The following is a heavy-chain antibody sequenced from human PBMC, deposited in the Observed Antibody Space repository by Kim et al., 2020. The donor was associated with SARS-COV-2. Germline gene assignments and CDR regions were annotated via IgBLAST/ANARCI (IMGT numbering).Heavy chain of an antibody. D-gene: IGHD2-2*01. V-gene: IGHV3-23*01. J-gene: IGHJ4*02. Sequence: GGSLRLSCAASGFTFSSYAMSWVRQAPGKGLEWVSAISGSGGSTYYADSVKGRFTISRDNSKNTLYLQMNSLRAEDTAVYYCAKDPSLGYCSSTSCRGHFDYWGQGTLVTVSS. CDR1: GFTFSSYA. CDR3: AKDPSLGYCSSTSCRGHFDY. CDR2: ISGSGGST.